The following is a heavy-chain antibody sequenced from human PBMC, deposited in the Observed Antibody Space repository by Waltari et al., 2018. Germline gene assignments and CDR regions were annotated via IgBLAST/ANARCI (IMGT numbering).Heavy chain of an antibody. V-gene: IGHV3-7*03. CDR1: ELPFSTYW. CDR3: ATYRWLGY. CDR2: INYDGSEK. J-gene: IGHJ4*02. Sequence: EVQLVESGGGLVQPGGSLRLSCAGAELPFSTYWMTWVRQASGRGLEWVANINYDGSEKNYVDSVKGRFTISRDNARNSLYLQMNSLRAEDTAVYYCATYRWLGYWGQGTLVTVSS. D-gene: IGHD3-10*01.